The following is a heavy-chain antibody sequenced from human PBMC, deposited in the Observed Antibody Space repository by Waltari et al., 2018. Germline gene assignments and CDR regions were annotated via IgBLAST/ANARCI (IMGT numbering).Heavy chain of an antibody. Sequence: EVQMVESGGGLIQPGGSLRLSCAASGFTVSSNYMSWVRQAPGKGLEWVSVIYSGGSTYYADSVKCRFTISRDNSKNTLYLQMNSLRAEDTAVYYCARSGATPSYFQHWGQGTLVTVSS. CDR3: ARSGATPSYFQH. D-gene: IGHD2-15*01. J-gene: IGHJ1*01. V-gene: IGHV3-53*01. CDR1: GFTVSSNY. CDR2: IYSGGST.